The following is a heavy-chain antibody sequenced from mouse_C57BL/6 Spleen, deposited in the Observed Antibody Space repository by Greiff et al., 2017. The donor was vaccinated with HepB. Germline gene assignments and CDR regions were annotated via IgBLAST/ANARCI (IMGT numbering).Heavy chain of an antibody. D-gene: IGHD1-1*01. J-gene: IGHJ4*01. CDR1: GYSITSGYD. Sequence: EVKVEESGPGMVKPSQSLSLTCTVPGYSITSGYDWHWIRHFPGNKLEWMGYISYSGSTNYNPSLKSRISITHDTSKNHFFLKLNSVTTEDTATYYCARGLLRYYAMDYWGQGTSVTVSS. V-gene: IGHV3-1*01. CDR3: ARGLLRYYAMDY. CDR2: ISYSGST.